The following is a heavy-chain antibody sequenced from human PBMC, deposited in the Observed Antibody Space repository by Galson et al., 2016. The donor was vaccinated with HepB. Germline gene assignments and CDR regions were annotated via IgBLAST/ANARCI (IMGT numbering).Heavy chain of an antibody. J-gene: IGHJ2*01. CDR2: ISSSSSSI. CDR1: GFTFSRYT. V-gene: IGHV3-48*02. Sequence: SLRLSCAASGFTFSRYTMNWVRQAPGKRLEWVSYISSSSSSIYYADSVQGRFTISRDNAKNSLYLQMNSLRDEDTAVYYCATRYCSGGSCYSAAPGYWYFDLWGRGTLVTVSS. D-gene: IGHD2-15*01. CDR3: ATRYCSGGSCYSAAPGYWYFDL.